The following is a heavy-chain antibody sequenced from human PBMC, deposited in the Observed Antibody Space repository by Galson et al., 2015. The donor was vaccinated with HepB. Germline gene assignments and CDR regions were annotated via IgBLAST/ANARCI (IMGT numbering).Heavy chain of an antibody. Sequence: SLRLSCAASGFTFSGYAMSWVRQAPGKGLQWVSSLSRTGFNTHYAESVTGRFTISRDDSRSTLYLQMNSLRVEDTALYYCVKGGEGDPADFWGQGTLVTVSS. J-gene: IGHJ4*02. D-gene: IGHD3-16*01. CDR1: GFTFSGYA. CDR3: VKGGEGDPADF. CDR2: LSRTGFNT. V-gene: IGHV3-23*01.